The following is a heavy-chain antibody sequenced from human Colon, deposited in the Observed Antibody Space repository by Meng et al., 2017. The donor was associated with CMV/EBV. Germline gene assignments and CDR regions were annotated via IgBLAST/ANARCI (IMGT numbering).Heavy chain of an antibody. CDR3: ARDKVLVAAAGPSYNWCDP. J-gene: IGHJ5*02. Sequence: SETLSLTCTVSGYSISSGYYWGWIRQPPGKGREWIGSIYHSGSTYYNPSLKSRVTISVDTSKNQFSLKLSSVTAADTAVYYCARDKVLVAAAGPSYNWCDPWGQGTLVTVSS. CDR1: GYSISSGYY. D-gene: IGHD6-13*01. CDR2: IYHSGST. V-gene: IGHV4-38-2*02.